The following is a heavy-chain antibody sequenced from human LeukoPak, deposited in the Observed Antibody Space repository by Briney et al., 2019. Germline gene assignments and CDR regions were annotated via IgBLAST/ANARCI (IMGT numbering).Heavy chain of an antibody. CDR3: AKTRPLDSSSWSHGDY. J-gene: IGHJ4*02. CDR1: GFTFSNAW. V-gene: IGHV3-23*01. Sequence: GGSLRLSCAASGFTFSNAWMSWVRQAPGKGLEWVSAISGSGDSTYYGDSVKGRFTISRDNSKNTLYLQMNSLRAEDTAVYYCAKTRPLDSSSWSHGDYWGQGTLATVSS. CDR2: ISGSGDST. D-gene: IGHD6-13*01.